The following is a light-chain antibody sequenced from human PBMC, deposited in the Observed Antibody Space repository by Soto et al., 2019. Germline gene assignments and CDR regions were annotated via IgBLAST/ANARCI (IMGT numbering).Light chain of an antibody. J-gene: IGKJ1*01. CDR3: QQYNDWPLT. V-gene: IGKV3-15*01. CDR1: QSVSSN. Sequence: EVVLTQSPVTLSLSPGERATLSCRASQSVSSNLAWYQQKPGQAPSLLIYGAFTRATGIPARFSGTGSGTEFNLTISSLQSEDFALYYCQQYNDWPLTFGQGTKV. CDR2: GAF.